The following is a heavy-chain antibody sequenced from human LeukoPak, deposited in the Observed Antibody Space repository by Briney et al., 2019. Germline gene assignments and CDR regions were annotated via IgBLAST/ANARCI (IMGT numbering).Heavy chain of an antibody. CDR1: GFTFRSYW. D-gene: IGHD6-13*01. Sequence: GGSLRLSCAASGFTFRSYWMTWVRQAPGRGLEWVANIKQDGSEKYYVDSVKGRFTISRDNAKNSLYLQMNSLRAEDTAVYYCARDSSSWPYYYSLDVWGQGTTVTVSS. CDR2: IKQDGSEK. CDR3: ARDSSSWPYYYSLDV. V-gene: IGHV3-7*01. J-gene: IGHJ6*02.